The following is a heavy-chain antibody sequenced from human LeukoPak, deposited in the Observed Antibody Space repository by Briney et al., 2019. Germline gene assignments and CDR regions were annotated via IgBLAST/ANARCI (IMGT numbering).Heavy chain of an antibody. J-gene: IGHJ4*02. Sequence: GGSLRLSCAASGFTFDDYAMHWVRQAPGKGLEWVSGISWNSGSIGYADSVKGRFTISRDNAKNSLYLQMNSLRAEDTAVYYCARSTDYYDSSGYPAPFYYFDYWGQGTLVTVSS. D-gene: IGHD3-22*01. CDR2: ISWNSGSI. V-gene: IGHV3-9*01. CDR3: ARSTDYYDSSGYPAPFYYFDY. CDR1: GFTFDDYA.